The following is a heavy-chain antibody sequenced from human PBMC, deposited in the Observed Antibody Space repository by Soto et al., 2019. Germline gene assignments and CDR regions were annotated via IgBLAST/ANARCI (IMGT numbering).Heavy chain of an antibody. CDR3: ARDEAYCSSTSCYPYYYGMDV. Sequence: QVQLQESGPGLVKPSQTLSLTCTVSGGSISSGGYYWSWIRQHPGKGLEWIGYIYYSGSTYYNPSLKSRVTISVDTSQNQFSLKLSSVTAADTAVYYCARDEAYCSSTSCYPYYYGMDVWGQGTTVTVSS. J-gene: IGHJ6*02. CDR1: GGSISSGGYY. D-gene: IGHD2-2*01. CDR2: IYYSGST. V-gene: IGHV4-31*03.